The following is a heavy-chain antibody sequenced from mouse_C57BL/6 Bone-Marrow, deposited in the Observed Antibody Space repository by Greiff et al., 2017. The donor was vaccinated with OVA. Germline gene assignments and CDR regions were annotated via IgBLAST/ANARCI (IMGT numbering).Heavy chain of an antibody. J-gene: IGHJ4*01. CDR3: TRGDYEDYAMDY. V-gene: IGHV6-6*01. CDR2: IRNKANNHAT. CDR1: GFTFSDAW. D-gene: IGHD2-4*01. Sequence: EVQGVESGGGLVQPGGSMKLSCAASGFTFSDAWMDWVRQSPEKGLEWVAEIRNKANNHATYYAESVKGRFTISRDDSKSSVYLQMNSLRAEDTGIYYCTRGDYEDYAMDYWGKEPQSPSPQ.